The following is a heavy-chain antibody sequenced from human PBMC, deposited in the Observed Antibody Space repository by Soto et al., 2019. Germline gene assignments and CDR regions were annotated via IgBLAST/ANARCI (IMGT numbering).Heavy chain of an antibody. D-gene: IGHD3-10*01. CDR2: IYYSGST. Sequence: PSETLSLTCTVSGGSISSSSYYWGWIRQPPGKGLEWIGSIYYSGSTYYNPSLKSRVTISVDTSKNQFSLKLSSVTAADTAVYYCARDPGSGSYSARHPLGMDVWGQGTTVTVSS. V-gene: IGHV4-39*02. CDR1: GGSISSSSYY. J-gene: IGHJ6*02. CDR3: ARDPGSGSYSARHPLGMDV.